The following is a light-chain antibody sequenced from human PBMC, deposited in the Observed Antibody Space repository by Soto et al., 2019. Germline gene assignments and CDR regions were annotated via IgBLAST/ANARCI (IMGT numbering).Light chain of an antibody. V-gene: IGLV1-40*01. Sequence: QSVLTQPPSVSGAPGQSVTISCTGTSSNIGAGYDIHWYQQPPGTAPKLVIYNNHNRPSGVPDRFSGSKSGTSGSLAISGLRSEDEADYYCAAWDDRLSGLVFGRGTKLTVL. J-gene: IGLJ2*01. CDR2: NNH. CDR1: SSNIGAGYD. CDR3: AAWDDRLSGLV.